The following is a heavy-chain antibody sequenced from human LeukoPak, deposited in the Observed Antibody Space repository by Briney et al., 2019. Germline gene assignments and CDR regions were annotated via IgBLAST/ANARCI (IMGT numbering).Heavy chain of an antibody. J-gene: IGHJ6*03. Sequence: ASVKVSCKASGGTFSSYAISWVRQAPGQGLEWMGGIIPIFGTANYAQKFQGRVTITADESTSTAYMELSSLRSEDTAVYYCARVPKITIYNYCYMDVWGKGTTVTVSS. CDR1: GGTFSSYA. D-gene: IGHD3-3*01. V-gene: IGHV1-69*13. CDR2: IIPIFGTA. CDR3: ARVPKITIYNYCYMDV.